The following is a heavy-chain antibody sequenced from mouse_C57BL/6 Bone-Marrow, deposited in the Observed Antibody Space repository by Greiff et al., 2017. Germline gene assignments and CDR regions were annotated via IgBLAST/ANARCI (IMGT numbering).Heavy chain of an antibody. CDR3: ARGGYGSSLWYFDV. CDR1: GYSITSGYY. CDR2: ISYDGSN. D-gene: IGHD1-1*01. V-gene: IGHV3-6*01. Sequence: EVQLQQSGPGLVKPSQSLSLTCSVTGYSITSGYYWNWIRQFPGNKLEWMGYISYDGSNNYNPSLKNRISITRDTSKNQFFLKLNSVTTEDTATYYGARGGYGSSLWYFDVWGTGTTVTVSS. J-gene: IGHJ1*03.